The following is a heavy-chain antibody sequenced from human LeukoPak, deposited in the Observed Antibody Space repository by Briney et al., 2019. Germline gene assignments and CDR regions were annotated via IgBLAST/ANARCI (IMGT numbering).Heavy chain of an antibody. Sequence: SVKVSCKASGYTFTSYYMHWVRQAPGQGLEWMGGIIPIFGTANYAQKFQGRVTITADESASTAYMELSSLRSEDTAVYYCARGIAAAGGYHYYYYYMDVWGKGTTVTVSS. D-gene: IGHD6-13*01. CDR1: GYTFTSYY. CDR2: IIPIFGTA. CDR3: ARGIAAAGGYHYYYYYMDV. V-gene: IGHV1-69*13. J-gene: IGHJ6*03.